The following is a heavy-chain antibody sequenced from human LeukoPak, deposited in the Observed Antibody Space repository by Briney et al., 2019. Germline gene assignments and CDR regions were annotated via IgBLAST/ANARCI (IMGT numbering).Heavy chain of an antibody. J-gene: IGHJ6*03. CDR1: GFTFSTYA. CDR2: IKQDGSEK. Sequence: LSGGSLRLSCAASGFTFSTYAMSWVRQAPGKGLEWVANIKQDGSEKYYVDSVKGRFTISRDNAKNSLYLQMNSLRAEDTAVYYCARVGTIFGPPGYMDVWGKGTTVTVSS. CDR3: ARVGTIFGPPGYMDV. V-gene: IGHV3-7*04. D-gene: IGHD3-3*01.